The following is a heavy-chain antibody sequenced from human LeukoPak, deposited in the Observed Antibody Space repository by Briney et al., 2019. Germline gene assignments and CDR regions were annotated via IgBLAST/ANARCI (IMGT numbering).Heavy chain of an antibody. J-gene: IGHJ4*02. CDR2: IIPVFGTT. D-gene: IGHD6-19*01. Sequence: ASVKVSCKASGGDFNNYGTSWVRQGPGQGLEWMGGIIPVFGTTNYAQKFHGRVTITADKSTTTVYMELSGLTSEDTAVYYCVRGQLRQWLVEPFDYWGQGTLVAASS. V-gene: IGHV1-69*06. CDR1: GGDFNNYG. CDR3: VRGQLRQWLVEPFDY.